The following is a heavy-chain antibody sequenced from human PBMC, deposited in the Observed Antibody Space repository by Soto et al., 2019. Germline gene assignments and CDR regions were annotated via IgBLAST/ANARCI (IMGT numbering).Heavy chain of an antibody. J-gene: IGHJ6*02. CDR1: GGTFSSYA. D-gene: IGHD5-12*01. Sequence: SVKVSCKASGGTFSSYAISWVRQAPGQGLEWMGRIIPIFGTANYAQKFQGRVTITADESTSTAYMELSSLRSEDTAVYYCARDGYAHIDYYYYYGMDVWGQGTTVTVSS. CDR3: ARDGYAHIDYYYYYGMDV. V-gene: IGHV1-69*13. CDR2: IIPIFGTA.